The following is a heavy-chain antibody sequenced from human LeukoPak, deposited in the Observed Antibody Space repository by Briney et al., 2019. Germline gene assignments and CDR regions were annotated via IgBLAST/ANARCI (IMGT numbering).Heavy chain of an antibody. CDR1: GYSFTSYW. Sequence: GESLKISCNGPGYSFTSYWIGWVRQMPGKGLEWMGIIYPGDSDTRYSPSFQGQVTISADKSISTAYLQWSSLKASDTAMYYCARYDVWSGYYFDYWGQGTLVTVSS. D-gene: IGHD3-3*01. J-gene: IGHJ4*02. V-gene: IGHV5-51*01. CDR3: ARYDVWSGYYFDY. CDR2: IYPGDSDT.